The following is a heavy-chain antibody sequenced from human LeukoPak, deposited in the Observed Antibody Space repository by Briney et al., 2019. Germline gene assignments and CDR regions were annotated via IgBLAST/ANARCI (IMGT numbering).Heavy chain of an antibody. CDR3: WSYSSLFDY. D-gene: IGHD6-6*01. Sequence: GGSLRLSCAASGFTFSSYGMHWVRQAPGKGLEWVAVISYDGSNKYYADSVKGRFTISRDNSKNTLYLRMNSLRAEDTAVYYCWSYSSLFDYWGQGTLVTVSS. V-gene: IGHV3-30*03. J-gene: IGHJ4*02. CDR1: GFTFSSYG. CDR2: ISYDGSNK.